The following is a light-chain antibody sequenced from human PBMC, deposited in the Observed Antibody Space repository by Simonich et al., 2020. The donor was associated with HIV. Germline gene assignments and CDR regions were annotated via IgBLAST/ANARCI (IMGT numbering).Light chain of an antibody. Sequence: EMVMTQSPATLSLSPGERATLSCRASESVSSNLAWYQQKPGQAPTLLIDDASTRATGIPARFSGSGSGTEFTLTINRMQSEDFAVYYCQQYNNWPRTFGLGTKVEMK. V-gene: IGKV3-15*01. J-gene: IGKJ1*01. CDR3: QQYNNWPRT. CDR1: ESVSSN. CDR2: DAS.